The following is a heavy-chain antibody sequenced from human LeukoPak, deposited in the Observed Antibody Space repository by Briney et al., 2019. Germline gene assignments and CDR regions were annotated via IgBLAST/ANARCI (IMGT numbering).Heavy chain of an antibody. CDR3: AKRTDSDYGDC. V-gene: IGHV3-30*02. CDR2: IRYDGSNK. CDR1: GSTFSSYG. D-gene: IGHD2/OR15-2a*01. Sequence: GGSLRLSCAASGSTFSSYGMHWVRQAPGKGLEWGAFIRYDGSNKYYADSVKGRFTISRDNSKNTLYLQMNSLRAEDTAVYYCAKRTDSDYGDCWGQGTLVTVSS. J-gene: IGHJ4*02.